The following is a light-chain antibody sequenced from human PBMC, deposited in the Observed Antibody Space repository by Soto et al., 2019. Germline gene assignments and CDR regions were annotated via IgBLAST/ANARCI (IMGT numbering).Light chain of an antibody. CDR2: DVN. V-gene: IGLV2-14*01. Sequence: QSALTQPASVSGSPGQSITISCTGTSSDVGGYNYVSWYQQHPGKAPKLMIYDVNNRPSGVSNRFSGSKSGNTASLTISGLQAEDEADYYCSSYTNSSTRVEFGGGTKLTVL. J-gene: IGLJ2*01. CDR1: SSDVGGYNY. CDR3: SSYTNSSTRVE.